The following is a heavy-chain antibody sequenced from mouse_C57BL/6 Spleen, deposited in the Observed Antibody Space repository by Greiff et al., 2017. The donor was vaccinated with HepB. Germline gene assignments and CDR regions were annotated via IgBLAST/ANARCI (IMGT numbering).Heavy chain of an antibody. CDR2: INPNNGGT. J-gene: IGHJ4*01. Sequence: VQLQQSGPELVKPGASVKMSCKASGYTFTDYNMHWVKQSHGKSLEWIGYINPNNGGTSYNQKFKGKATLTVNKSSSTAYMELRSLTSEDSAVYYCAREGYDYDEGRSEYYYAMDYWGQGTSVTVSS. CDR1: GYTFTDYN. V-gene: IGHV1-22*01. D-gene: IGHD2-4*01. CDR3: AREGYDYDEGRSEYYYAMDY.